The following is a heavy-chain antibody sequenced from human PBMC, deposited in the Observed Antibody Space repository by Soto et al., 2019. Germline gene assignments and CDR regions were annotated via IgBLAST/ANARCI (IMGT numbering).Heavy chain of an antibody. J-gene: IGHJ3*01. CDR1: GYTFTGYG. D-gene: IGHD1-26*01. Sequence: QVQLVQSGAEVKKPAASVKVSCKTSGYTFTGYGINWVRQAPGHGLEWMGWSSVFNGNTKYGQKIQDRIIRNKDTTTSTAYMEQRRPRSDDTDVYFCGRDGSCGISDSGGLGTMLIVSS. CDR3: GRDGSCGISDS. CDR2: SSVFNGNT. V-gene: IGHV1-18*01.